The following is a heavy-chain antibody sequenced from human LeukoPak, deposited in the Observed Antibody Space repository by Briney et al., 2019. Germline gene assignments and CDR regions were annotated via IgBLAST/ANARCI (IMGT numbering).Heavy chain of an antibody. V-gene: IGHV4-59*01. Sequence: PSETLSLTCTVSGGSISSYYWSWIRQPPGKGLEWIGYIYYSGSTNYNPSLKSRVTISVDTSKNQFSLKLSSVTAADTAVYYCASGDSSGYYPSPTEAYWGQGTLVTVSS. CDR3: ASGDSSGYYPSPTEAY. CDR2: IYYSGST. CDR1: GGSISSYY. J-gene: IGHJ4*02. D-gene: IGHD3-22*01.